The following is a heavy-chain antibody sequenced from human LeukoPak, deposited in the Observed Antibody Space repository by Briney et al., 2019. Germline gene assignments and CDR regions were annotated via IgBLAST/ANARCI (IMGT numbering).Heavy chain of an antibody. CDR3: ARGDFWSGYNDAFDI. CDR2: MNPNSGNT. CDR1: GYTFTSYD. Sequence: ASVKVSCKASGYTFTSYDINWVRQATGQGLEWMGWMNPNSGNTGYAQKFQGRVTITRNTFISTAYMELSSLRSEDTAVYYCARGDFWSGYNDAFDIWGQGTMVTVSS. V-gene: IGHV1-8*03. D-gene: IGHD3-3*01. J-gene: IGHJ3*02.